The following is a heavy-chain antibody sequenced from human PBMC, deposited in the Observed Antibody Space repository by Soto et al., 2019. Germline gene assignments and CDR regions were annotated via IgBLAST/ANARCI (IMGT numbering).Heavy chain of an antibody. Sequence: ASVKVSCKASGYTFTSYDINWVRQATGRGLEWMGWMNPNSGNTGYAQKFQGRVTMTRNTSISTAYMELSSLRSEDTAVYYCARYTVSRNYYYYYYYMDVWGKGTTVTVSS. V-gene: IGHV1-8*01. J-gene: IGHJ6*03. D-gene: IGHD2-2*02. CDR3: ARYTVSRNYYYYYYYMDV. CDR1: GYTFTSYD. CDR2: MNPNSGNT.